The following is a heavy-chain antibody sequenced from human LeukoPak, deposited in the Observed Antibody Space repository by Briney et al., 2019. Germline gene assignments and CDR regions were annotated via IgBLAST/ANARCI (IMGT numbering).Heavy chain of an antibody. CDR2: INSDGSST. V-gene: IGHV3-74*01. CDR1: GFTFSVYW. CDR3: ARGKAVAGTFSWFDP. D-gene: IGHD6-19*01. Sequence: GGSLRLSCAASGFTFSVYWVHCVRQAPGRGLVWVSLINSDGSSTRYADSVKGRFTISRDNAKNTLYLQMNSLRAEDTAVYYCARGKAVAGTFSWFDPWGQGTLVTVSS. J-gene: IGHJ5*02.